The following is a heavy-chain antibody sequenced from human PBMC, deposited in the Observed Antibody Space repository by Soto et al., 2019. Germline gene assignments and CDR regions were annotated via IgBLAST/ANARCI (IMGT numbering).Heavy chain of an antibody. D-gene: IGHD1-20*01. CDR3: ARDGRRITGTTWWFEP. V-gene: IGHV1-69*13. CDR2: IIPIFGTA. J-gene: IGHJ5*02. CDR1: GGTFSSYA. Sequence: GASVKVSCKASGGTFSSYAISWVRQAPGQGLEWMGGIIPIFGTANYAQKFQGRVTITADESTSPAYMELSSLRSEDTAVYYCARDGRRITGTTWWFEPLRQGTLVTVSS.